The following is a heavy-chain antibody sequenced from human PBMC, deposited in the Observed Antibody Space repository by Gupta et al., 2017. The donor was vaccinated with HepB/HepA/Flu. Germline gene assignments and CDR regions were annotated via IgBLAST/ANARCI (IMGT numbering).Heavy chain of an antibody. V-gene: IGHV5-51*01. J-gene: IGHJ4*02. CDR2: IYPEDSDT. CDR3: ARQLDLTTSSSLGF. CDR1: GYKVDNYC. D-gene: IGHD6-6*01. Sequence: EGQLVQAGVEVKETGEPLQISCPASGYKVDNYCVAWVRQVPGKGLEWMGIIYPEDSDTRYSSSFQGQVTISVDRANRTAFLQWSSLKASDTGVYFCARQLDLTTSSSLGFWGKGTLVSGSS.